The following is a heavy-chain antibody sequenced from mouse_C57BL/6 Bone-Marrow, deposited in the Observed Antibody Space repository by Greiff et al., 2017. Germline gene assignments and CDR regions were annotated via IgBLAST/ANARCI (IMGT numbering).Heavy chain of an antibody. CDR1: GFTFSSYG. V-gene: IGHV5-6*01. D-gene: IGHD2-13*01. CDR3: ARQVTVWYFDV. J-gene: IGHJ1*03. CDR2: ISSGGSYT. Sequence: EVMLVESGGDLVKPGGSLKLSCAASGFTFSSYGMSWVRQTPDQRLEWVANISSGGSYTYYPDSVKGRFTISRDNAKNTLYLQMSSLKSEDTAMYYCARQVTVWYFDVWGTGTPVTVSS.